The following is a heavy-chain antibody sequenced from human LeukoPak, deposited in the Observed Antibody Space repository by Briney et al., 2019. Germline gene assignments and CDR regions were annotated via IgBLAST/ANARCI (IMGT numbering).Heavy chain of an antibody. CDR3: ARGGDRSGQYWVDD. CDR2: IHRDESTT. V-gene: IGHV3-74*03. D-gene: IGHD3-22*01. J-gene: IGHJ4*02. CDR1: GITLGTDW. Sequence: GGSLRLSCAGTGITLGTDWMHWVRQAPGQGLVWVSRIHRDESTTEYADSVKGRFTISRDNAKNTLYLQMHSLRAEDTAVYYCARGGDRSGQYWVDDWGQGTLVTVSS.